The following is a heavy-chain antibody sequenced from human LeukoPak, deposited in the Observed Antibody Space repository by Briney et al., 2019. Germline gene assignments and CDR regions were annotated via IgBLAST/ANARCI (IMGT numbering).Heavy chain of an antibody. V-gene: IGHV4-59*13. J-gene: IGHJ4*02. Sequence: PSETLSLTCTVSDVFISNSYWSWLRQSPGKGLEWIGYIYKSRSPNYNTALKSRVTISRGTSKNQFSLRLRSVTAADTDVYYCAREAFSGYNFRYIDDWGQGALVTIFS. CDR2: IYKSRSP. CDR3: AREAFSGYNFRYIDD. D-gene: IGHD5-24*01. CDR1: DVFISNSY.